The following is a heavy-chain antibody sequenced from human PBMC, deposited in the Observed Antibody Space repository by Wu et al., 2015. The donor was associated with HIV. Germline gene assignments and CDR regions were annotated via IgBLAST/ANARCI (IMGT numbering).Heavy chain of an antibody. CDR3: ARERSFYESGSAFDY. V-gene: IGHV1-18*01. CDR1: GYTFNSYG. Sequence: QVHLVQSGAEVKKPGASVKVSCETSGYTFNSYGITWVRQAPGQGLEWMGWISSYSGKKKYAQNFRDRVALITDTATSIAYMELRSLRYDDTAVYYCARERSFYESGSAFDYWGQGTLVTVSS. CDR2: ISSYSGKK. J-gene: IGHJ4*02. D-gene: IGHD3-10*01.